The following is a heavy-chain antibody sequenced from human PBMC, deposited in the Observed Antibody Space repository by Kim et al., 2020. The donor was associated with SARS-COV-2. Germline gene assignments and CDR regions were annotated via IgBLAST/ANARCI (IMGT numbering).Heavy chain of an antibody. J-gene: IGHJ5*02. CDR2: INHSGST. CDR3: ARTGAGQLWDWFDP. V-gene: IGHV4-34*01. Sequence: SETLSLTCAVYGGSFSGYYWSWIRQPPGKGLEWIGKINHSGSTNYNPSLKSRVTISVDTSKNQFSLKLSSVTAADTAVYYCARTGAGQLWDWFDPWGQGTLVTVSS. CDR1: GGSFSGYY. D-gene: IGHD5-18*01.